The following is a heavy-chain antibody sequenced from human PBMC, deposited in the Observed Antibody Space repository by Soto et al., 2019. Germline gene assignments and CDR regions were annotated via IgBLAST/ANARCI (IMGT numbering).Heavy chain of an antibody. V-gene: IGHV1-69*13. CDR1: GGTFSSYA. D-gene: IGHD3-22*01. CDR3: AELYYDSSGYSPQESFDI. Sequence: SVKVSCKASGGTFSSYAISWVRQAPGQGLEWMGGIIPIFGTANYAQKFQGRVTITADESTSTAYMELSSLRSEDTAVYYCAELYYDSSGYSPQESFDIWGHGTMVTVSS. CDR2: IIPIFGTA. J-gene: IGHJ3*02.